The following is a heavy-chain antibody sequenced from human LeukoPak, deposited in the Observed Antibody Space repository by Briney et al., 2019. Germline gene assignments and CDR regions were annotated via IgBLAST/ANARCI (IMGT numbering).Heavy chain of an antibody. CDR3: ARDGGYPTTDEGFDP. J-gene: IGHJ5*02. CDR1: GYSIGRDYY. V-gene: IGHV4-38-2*02. Sequence: PSETLSLTCKVSGYSIGRDYYWAWLRQPPGKGLEWIGSIFHTGRTVYNPSYERRLTISMDTSKNEFFLRLNSVTAADTAVYFCARDGGYPTTDEGFDPWGLGTLVTVSS. D-gene: IGHD5-12*01. CDR2: IFHTGRT.